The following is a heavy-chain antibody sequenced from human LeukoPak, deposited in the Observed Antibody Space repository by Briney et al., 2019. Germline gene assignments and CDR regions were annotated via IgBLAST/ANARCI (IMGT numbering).Heavy chain of an antibody. J-gene: IGHJ3*02. CDR3: ARDPGAADAFDI. CDR1: GGSISSYY. CDR2: IYYSGST. Sequence: SETLSLTCTVSGGSISSYYWSWIRQPPGKGLEWIGCIYYSGSTNYNPSLKSRVTISVDTSKNQFSLKLSSVTAADTAVYYCARDPGAADAFDIWGQGTMVTVSS. V-gene: IGHV4-59*01. D-gene: IGHD2-8*02.